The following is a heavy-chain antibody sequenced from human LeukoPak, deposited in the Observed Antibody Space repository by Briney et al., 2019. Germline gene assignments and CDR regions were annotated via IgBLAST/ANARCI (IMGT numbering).Heavy chain of an antibody. CDR2: ISSGGGTI. V-gene: IGHV3-48*03. Sequence: GGSLRLSCVVSGFTFSIYEMNWVRQAPGKGLEWVSYISSGGGTIYYADSVTGRFTISRDNAKNSLYLQMNSLRAEDTAVYYCARIRADSSGYYYKYFDFWGQGTLVTVSS. J-gene: IGHJ4*02. CDR1: GFTFSIYE. D-gene: IGHD3-22*01. CDR3: ARIRADSSGYYYKYFDF.